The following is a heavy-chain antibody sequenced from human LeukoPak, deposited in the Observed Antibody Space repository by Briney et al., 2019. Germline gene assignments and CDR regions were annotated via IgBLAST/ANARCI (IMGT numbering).Heavy chain of an antibody. V-gene: IGHV3-21*01. J-gene: IGHJ4*02. D-gene: IGHD6-19*01. CDR3: ARVGSGWSGFDY. CDR1: GFSFSSYS. Sequence: PGGSLRLSCAASGFSFSSYSMNWVRQAPGKGLEWVSSISSGSSYIYYADSVKGRFTSSRDNAKNSLYLQMNSLRAEDTAVYYCARVGSGWSGFDYWGQGSLVTVSS. CDR2: ISSGSSYI.